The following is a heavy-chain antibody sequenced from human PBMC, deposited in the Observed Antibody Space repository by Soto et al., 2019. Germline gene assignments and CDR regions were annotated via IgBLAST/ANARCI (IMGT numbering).Heavy chain of an antibody. J-gene: IGHJ4*02. CDR1: GYTFTSYG. CDR3: ARESRGSYGHYFDY. D-gene: IGHD1-26*01. Sequence: ASVKVSCKASGYTFTSYGISWVRQAPGQGLEWMGWISPYNGNTNYAQKLQGRVTMTTDTSTSTAYMELSSLRSEDTAVYYCARESRGSYGHYFDYWGQGTLVTVSS. V-gene: IGHV1-18*01. CDR2: ISPYNGNT.